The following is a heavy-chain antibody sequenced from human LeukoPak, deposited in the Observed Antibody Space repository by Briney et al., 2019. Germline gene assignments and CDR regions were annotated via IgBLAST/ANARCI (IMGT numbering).Heavy chain of an antibody. V-gene: IGHV4-59*01. J-gene: IGHJ4*02. Sequence: PSETLSLTCTVSAGSISSYYWSWIRQPPGKGLEWIGYIYYSGSTNYNPSLKSRVTISVDTSKNQFSLKLSSVTAADTAVYYCARVYYDSSGYYPFDYWGQGTLVTVSS. D-gene: IGHD3-22*01. CDR3: ARVYYDSSGYYPFDY. CDR1: AGSISSYY. CDR2: IYYSGST.